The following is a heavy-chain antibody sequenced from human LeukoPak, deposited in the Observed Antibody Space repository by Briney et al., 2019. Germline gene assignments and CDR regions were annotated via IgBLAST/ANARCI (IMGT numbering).Heavy chain of an antibody. Sequence: GGSLRLSCAASGFTFSNAWMSWVRQAPGKGLEWVGRIKSKTDGGTTDYAAPVKGRFTISRDDSKNTPYLQMNSLKTEDTAVYYCARSGLRYFDCPDYWGQGALVTASS. V-gene: IGHV3-15*01. CDR2: IKSKTDGGTT. CDR3: ARSGLRYFDCPDY. CDR1: GFTFSNAW. J-gene: IGHJ4*02. D-gene: IGHD3-9*01.